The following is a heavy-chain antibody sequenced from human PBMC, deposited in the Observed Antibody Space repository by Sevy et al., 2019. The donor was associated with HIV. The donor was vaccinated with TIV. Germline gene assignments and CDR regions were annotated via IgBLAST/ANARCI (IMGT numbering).Heavy chain of an antibody. J-gene: IGHJ4*02. CDR3: ASGGYSSSWPDFDY. D-gene: IGHD6-13*01. V-gene: IGHV4-38-2*02. CDR2: IYHSGST. Sequence: SETLSLTCTVSGYSISSGYYWGWIRQPPGKGLEWIGGIYHSGSTYYNPSLKSRVTISVDTSKNQFSLKLSSVTAADTAVYYCASGGYSSSWPDFDYWGQGTLVTVSS. CDR1: GYSISSGYY.